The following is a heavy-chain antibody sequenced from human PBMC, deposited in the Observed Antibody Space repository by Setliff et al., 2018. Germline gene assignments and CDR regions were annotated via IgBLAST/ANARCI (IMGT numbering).Heavy chain of an antibody. CDR3: ARERRYYYDNLGTLDY. D-gene: IGHD3-22*01. CDR2: IYSSGST. J-gene: IGHJ4*02. V-gene: IGHV4-30-4*08. CDR1: GGSISSGDYY. Sequence: SETLSLTCTVSGGSISSGDYYWSWIRQPPGKGLEWIGYIYSSGSTYYNPSLKSRVSISVDTSKNQFSLKLSSVTAADTAVYYCARERRYYYDNLGTLDYWGLGTLVTVSS.